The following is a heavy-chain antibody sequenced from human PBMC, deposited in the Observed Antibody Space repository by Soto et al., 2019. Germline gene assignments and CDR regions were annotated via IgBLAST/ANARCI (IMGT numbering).Heavy chain of an antibody. D-gene: IGHD4-17*01. CDR2: ISSSSSYI. CDR3: ARDKVGYGDYEFGAFDI. CDR1: GFTFSSYS. Sequence: GGSLRLSCAASGFTFSSYSMNWVRQAPGKGLEWVSSISSSSSYIYYAESVKSRFTISRENAKNSLYLQMNRLRAEDTAVYYCARDKVGYGDYEFGAFDIWGQGTMVTVSS. J-gene: IGHJ3*02. V-gene: IGHV3-21*01.